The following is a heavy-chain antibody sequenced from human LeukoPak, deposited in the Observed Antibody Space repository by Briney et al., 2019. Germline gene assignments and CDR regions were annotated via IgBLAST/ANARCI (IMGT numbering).Heavy chain of an antibody. CDR3: AKSVVPAANSNWFDP. CDR1: GFTFDDYA. V-gene: IGHV3-9*01. Sequence: GGPLRLSCAASGFTFDDYAMHWVRQAPGKGLEWVSGISWNSGSIGYADPVKGRLTISRDNAKNSLYLQMNSLRAEDTALYYCAKSVVPAANSNWFDPWGQGTLVTVSS. CDR2: ISWNSGSI. D-gene: IGHD2-2*01. J-gene: IGHJ5*02.